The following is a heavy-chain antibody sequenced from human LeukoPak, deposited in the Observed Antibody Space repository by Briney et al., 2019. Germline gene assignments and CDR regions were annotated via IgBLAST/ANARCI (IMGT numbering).Heavy chain of an antibody. CDR3: AKGIYSSGLSYFDY. CDR1: GITLSHYG. D-gene: IGHD6-19*01. J-gene: IGHJ4*01. Sequence: GGSLRLSCAVSGITLSHYGMSWVRQAPGKGLEWVAGISGSGGSTYYADSVKGRFTISRDNSKNTLYLQMNSLRAEDTAVYYCAKGIYSSGLSYFDYWGHGTLVTVSS. V-gene: IGHV3-23*01. CDR2: ISGSGGST.